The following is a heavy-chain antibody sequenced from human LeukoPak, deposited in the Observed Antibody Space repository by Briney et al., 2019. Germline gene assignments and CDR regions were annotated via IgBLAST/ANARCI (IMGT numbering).Heavy chain of an antibody. Sequence: SETLSLTCTVSGGSISSGGYYWSWIRQHPGKGLEWIGYIYYSGSTYYNPSLKSRVTISVDTYKNQFSLKLSSVTAADTAVYYCARVPYDILTGYYYLDYWGQGTLVTVSS. CDR3: ARVPYDILTGYYYLDY. J-gene: IGHJ4*02. D-gene: IGHD3-9*01. CDR1: GGSISSGGYY. CDR2: IYYSGST. V-gene: IGHV4-31*03.